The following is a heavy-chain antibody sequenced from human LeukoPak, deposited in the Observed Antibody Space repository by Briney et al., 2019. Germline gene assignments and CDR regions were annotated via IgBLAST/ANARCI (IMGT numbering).Heavy chain of an antibody. CDR2: IRYDGSNK. J-gene: IGHJ4*02. Sequence: GGSLRLSCAASGFTFSSYGMHWVRQAPGKGLEWVAFIRYDGSNKYYADSVKGRFTISRDNSKNTLYLQMNSLRAEDTAVYYCAKDRSEGQYSGSYFDYWGQGTLVTVSS. V-gene: IGHV3-30*02. D-gene: IGHD1-26*01. CDR3: AKDRSEGQYSGSYFDY. CDR1: GFTFSSYG.